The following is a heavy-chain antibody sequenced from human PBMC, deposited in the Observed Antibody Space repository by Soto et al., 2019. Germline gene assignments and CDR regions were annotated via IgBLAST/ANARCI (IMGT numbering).Heavy chain of an antibody. CDR2: ISAHNGHI. V-gene: IGHV1-18*01. CDR1: GYSFNRYG. CDR3: ARGLITGSQYSGGWYYFDS. Sequence: ASVKVSCKTSGYSFNRYGITWVRQAPGQGLEWMGWISAHNGHIIYAQDFQGRVTMTTDTSTNTAYMELRSLRSDDTAVYYCARGLITGSQYSGGWYYFDSWGQGTQVTVSS. J-gene: IGHJ4*02. D-gene: IGHD1-26*01.